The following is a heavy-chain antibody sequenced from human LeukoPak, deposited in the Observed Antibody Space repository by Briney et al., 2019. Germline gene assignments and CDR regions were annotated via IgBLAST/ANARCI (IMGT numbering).Heavy chain of an antibody. Sequence: SETLSLTCAVSGGSISNSNWWSSVRQPPGKGLEWIGEIYHSGSTNYNPSLKSRVTISVDKSKNQLSLKLSSVTAADTAVYYCAGRPPYGVASYGMDVWGQGTTVPVSS. J-gene: IGHJ6*01. CDR2: IYHSGST. CDR3: AGRPPYGVASYGMDV. D-gene: IGHD4-17*01. CDR1: GGSISNSNW. V-gene: IGHV4-4*02.